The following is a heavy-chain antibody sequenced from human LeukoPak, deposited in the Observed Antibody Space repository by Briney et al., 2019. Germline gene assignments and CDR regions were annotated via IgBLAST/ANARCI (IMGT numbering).Heavy chain of an antibody. CDR3: AKNADRGAYCRGGSCYPYYYYYMDV. CDR2: IRYDGSNK. D-gene: IGHD2-15*01. Sequence: PGGSLRLSCAASGFTFSSYGMHWVRQAPGKGLEWVAFIRYDGSNKYYADSVKGRFTISRDNSENTLYLQMNSLTVDDTAIYYCAKNADRGAYCRGGSCYPYYYYYMDVWGTGTTVTISS. CDR1: GFTFSSYG. J-gene: IGHJ6*03. V-gene: IGHV3-30*02.